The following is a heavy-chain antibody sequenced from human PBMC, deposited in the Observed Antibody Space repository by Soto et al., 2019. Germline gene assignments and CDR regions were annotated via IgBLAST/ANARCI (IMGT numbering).Heavy chain of an antibody. Sequence: GGSLRLSCAASGFTFSNAWMSCVRQAPGKGLEWVGRITSKTDGGTTDYAAPVKGRFTISRDDSKNTLYLQMNSLKTEDTAVYYCTTDFYYDSSGYYSPDYWGQGTRVTVSS. J-gene: IGHJ4*02. CDR3: TTDFYYDSSGYYSPDY. CDR2: ITSKTDGGTT. CDR1: GFTFSNAW. V-gene: IGHV3-15*01. D-gene: IGHD3-22*01.